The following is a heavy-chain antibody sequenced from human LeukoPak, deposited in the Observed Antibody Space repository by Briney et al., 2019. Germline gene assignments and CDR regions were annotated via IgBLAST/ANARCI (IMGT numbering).Heavy chain of an antibody. J-gene: IGHJ4*02. D-gene: IGHD6-13*01. V-gene: IGHV3-23*01. CDR3: ANLIAAAGFYFDY. CDR1: GFTFSSYA. Sequence: PGGSLRLSCAASGFTFSSYAMNWVRQAPGKGLEWVSAISGSGGSTYYADSVKGRFTISRDNSKNTLYLQMNSLRAEDTAVYYCANLIAAAGFYFDYWGQGTLVTVSS. CDR2: ISGSGGST.